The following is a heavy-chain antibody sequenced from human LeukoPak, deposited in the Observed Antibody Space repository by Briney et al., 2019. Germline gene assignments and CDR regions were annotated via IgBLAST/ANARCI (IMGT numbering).Heavy chain of an antibody. CDR1: GDSVSSNSAA. Sequence: SQTLSLTCVTSGDSVSSNSAAWNWIRQSPSRGLEWLGRTYYRSRWYNDYAVSVRSRVTINPDTSRNQFSLHLNSVTPEDTAVYYCARERQQLVGENYFDYWGQGTLVTVSS. CDR2: TYYRSRWYN. J-gene: IGHJ4*02. V-gene: IGHV6-1*01. D-gene: IGHD6-13*01. CDR3: ARERQQLVGENYFDY.